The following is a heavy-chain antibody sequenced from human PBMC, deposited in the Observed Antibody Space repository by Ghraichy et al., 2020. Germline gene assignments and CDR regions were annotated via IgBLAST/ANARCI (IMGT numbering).Heavy chain of an antibody. CDR2: IWYDGSNK. J-gene: IGHJ6*02. V-gene: IGHV3-33*01. CDR1: GFTFSNYD. D-gene: IGHD2-2*01. CDR3: ARDIRIPAALYYYNYGMDV. Sequence: GGSLRLSCAASGFTFSNYDIHWVRQAPGKGLEWVAVIWYDGSNKYYADSVKGRFTISRDNSKNTLYLQMNSLRAEDTAVYYCARDIRIPAALYYYNYGMDVWGHGTTVTVSS.